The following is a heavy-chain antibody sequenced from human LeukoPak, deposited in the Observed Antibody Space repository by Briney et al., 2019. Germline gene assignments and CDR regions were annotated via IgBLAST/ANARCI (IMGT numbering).Heavy chain of an antibody. D-gene: IGHD6-19*01. Sequence: PGGSLRLSCAVSGFTVTSNYISWVRQAPGKGLEWVSVIYSAGTTYYADSVKGRFTISRDNSKNTLFLQMNSLRAEDTAVYYCARAPSGWSDYWYFDLWGRGTLVTVSS. J-gene: IGHJ2*01. CDR1: GFTVTSNY. CDR2: IYSAGTT. V-gene: IGHV3-66*01. CDR3: ARAPSGWSDYWYFDL.